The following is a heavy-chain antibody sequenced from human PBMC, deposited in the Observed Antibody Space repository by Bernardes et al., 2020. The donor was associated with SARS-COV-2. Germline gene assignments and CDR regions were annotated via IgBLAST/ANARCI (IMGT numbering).Heavy chain of an antibody. D-gene: IGHD5-18*01. Sequence: GGSLRLSCAASGFTFSSYSMNWVRQAPGKGLEWVSSISSSSSYIYYADSVKGRFTISRDNAKNSLYLQMNSLRAEDTAVYYCASPRGYSYGPFDYWGQGTLVTVSS. CDR1: GFTFSSYS. CDR2: ISSSSSYI. V-gene: IGHV3-21*01. J-gene: IGHJ4*02. CDR3: ASPRGYSYGPFDY.